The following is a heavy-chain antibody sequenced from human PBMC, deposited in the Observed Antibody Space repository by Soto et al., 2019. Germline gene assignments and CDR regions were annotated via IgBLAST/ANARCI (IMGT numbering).Heavy chain of an antibody. CDR2: IYHNGRT. J-gene: IGHJ4*02. CDR1: GDSLRSRGYY. D-gene: IGHD1-26*01. CDR3: ARHKGPVGGAIDY. V-gene: IGHV4-31*03. Sequence: ASETLSLTCTVSGDSLRSRGYYWSWIRQHPGKGLEWIGYIYHNGRTYYNPSLRSRLTISVDTSKNQFSLNLSSVTAADTAVYYCARHKGPVGGAIDYGGQGTLVTVS.